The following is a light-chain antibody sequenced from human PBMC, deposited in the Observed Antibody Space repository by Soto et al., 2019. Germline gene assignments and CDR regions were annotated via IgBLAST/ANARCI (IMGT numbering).Light chain of an antibody. CDR1: KSLVGGYNY. Sequence: NKSLVGGYNYVSWYQQHPGKAPKLMIYDVSNRPSGVSNRFSGSKSGNTASLTISGLQTKDEADYYCSSYTSSSTRVFGTRTKVTVL. CDR2: DVS. CDR3: SSYTSSSTRV. V-gene: IGLV2-14*03. J-gene: IGLJ1*01.